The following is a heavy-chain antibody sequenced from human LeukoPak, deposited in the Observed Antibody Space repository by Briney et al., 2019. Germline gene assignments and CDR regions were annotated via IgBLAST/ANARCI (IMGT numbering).Heavy chain of an antibody. V-gene: IGHV4-34*01. CDR2: TNHSGST. Sequence: PSETLSLTCAVYGGSFSGYYWSWIRQPPGKGLEWIGETNHSGSTNYNPSLKSRVTMSVDTSKNQFSLKLSSVTAADTAVYYCARGKAGSTSFGYWGQGTLVTVSS. CDR1: GGSFSGYY. CDR3: ARGKAGSTSFGY. D-gene: IGHD6-13*01. J-gene: IGHJ4*02.